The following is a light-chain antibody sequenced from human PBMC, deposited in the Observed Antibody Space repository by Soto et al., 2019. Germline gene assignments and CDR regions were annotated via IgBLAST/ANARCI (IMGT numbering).Light chain of an antibody. Sequence: EIVLTQSPGTLSLSPGEGATLSCRASQSVSSSYLAWYQQKPGQAPRLLIFGASNRATGIPDRFSGGGSASDFSRVTTRLEPEDLAEYDFLRYGRTALTFGRGNKGEFK. J-gene: IGKJ1*01. CDR2: GAS. V-gene: IGKV3-20*01. CDR3: LRYGRTALT. CDR1: QSVSSSY.